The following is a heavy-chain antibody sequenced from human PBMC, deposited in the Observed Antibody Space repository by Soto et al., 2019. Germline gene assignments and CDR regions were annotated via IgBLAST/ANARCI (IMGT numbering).Heavy chain of an antibody. V-gene: IGHV3-23*01. CDR1: GFTFSSYA. J-gene: IGHJ4*02. CDR3: AKTYSSSWWGCFDY. Sequence: GGSLRLTCAASGFTFSSYAMSWVRQAPGKGLEWVSAISGSGGSTYYAYSVKGRFTISRDNSKNTLYLQMNSLRAEDTAVYYCAKTYSSSWWGCFDYWGQGTLVTVSS. CDR2: ISGSGGST. D-gene: IGHD6-6*01.